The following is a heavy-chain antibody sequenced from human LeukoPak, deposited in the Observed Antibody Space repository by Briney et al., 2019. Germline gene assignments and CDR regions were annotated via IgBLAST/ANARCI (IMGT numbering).Heavy chain of an antibody. J-gene: IGHJ5*02. D-gene: IGHD2-21*02. Sequence: ASVKVSCKASGYIFTNYDISWVRQAPGLGLEWIGWISAYNGNTNYAQKLQGRVTMTTDTSTSTAYMELRSLRSDDTAVYYCARGGILLAYCGGDCYLNWFDPWGQGTLVTVSS. CDR1: GYIFTNYD. CDR2: ISAYNGNT. CDR3: ARGGILLAYCGGDCYLNWFDP. V-gene: IGHV1-18*01.